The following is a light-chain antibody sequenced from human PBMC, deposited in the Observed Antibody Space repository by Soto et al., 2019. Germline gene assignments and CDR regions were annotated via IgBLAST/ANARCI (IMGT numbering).Light chain of an antibody. CDR1: TRDVGGYNY. V-gene: IGLV2-11*01. Sequence: QSALTQPRSVSGSPGQSVTISCTGTTRDVGGYNYVSWYQQHPGKAPKLVIYDVSERPSGVPDRLSGSKSDNTASLTISGLQAEDEADYYCCSFAGNFTWVFGGGTKVTVL. J-gene: IGLJ3*02. CDR2: DVS. CDR3: CSFAGNFTWV.